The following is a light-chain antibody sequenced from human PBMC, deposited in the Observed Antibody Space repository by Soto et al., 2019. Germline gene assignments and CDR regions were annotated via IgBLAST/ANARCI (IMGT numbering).Light chain of an antibody. J-gene: IGLJ2*01. CDR1: SSDVGGYNY. CDR2: DVS. Sequence: QSALTQPASVSGSPGQSITISCTGTSSDVGGYNYVSWYQHHPGKAPKLMIYDVSNRPSGVSDRFYGSKSGNKASLTVSGLQAEDEADYYCNSYTSSSTLVFGGGTKLTVL. CDR3: NSYTSSSTLV. V-gene: IGLV2-14*03.